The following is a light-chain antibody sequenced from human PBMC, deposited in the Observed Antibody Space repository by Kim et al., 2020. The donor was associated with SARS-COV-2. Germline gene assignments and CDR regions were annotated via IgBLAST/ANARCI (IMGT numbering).Light chain of an antibody. V-gene: IGKV3-20*01. CDR2: GAS. CDR3: QYYGGF. J-gene: IGKJ4*01. Sequence: EIVLTQSPGTLSLSPGEGATLSCRASQNFDSKYLAWYQQKPGQAPRLLLYGASSRATGIPDRFSGSGSGTDFTLTISRLEPEDFAVYYCQYYGGFFGGGTKMDIK. CDR1: QNFDSKY.